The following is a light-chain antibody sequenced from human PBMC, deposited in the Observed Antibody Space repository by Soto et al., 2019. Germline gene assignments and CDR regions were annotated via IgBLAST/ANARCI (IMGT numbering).Light chain of an antibody. CDR2: GTS. CDR1: QSISGY. CDR3: QQSYSTPWK. J-gene: IGKJ1*01. Sequence: DIQMTQSPSSLSGSAGDRVTITCRASQSISGYLNWYQQKPGKAPKVLMYGTSILQTGVSSRFSGSGSGTDFTLTINSLQPEAFATYYCQQSYSTPWKFGQGTKVEIK. V-gene: IGKV1-39*01.